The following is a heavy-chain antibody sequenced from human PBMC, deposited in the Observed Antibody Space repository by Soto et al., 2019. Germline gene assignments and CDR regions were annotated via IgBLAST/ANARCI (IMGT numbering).Heavy chain of an antibody. Sequence: SETLSLTCTVSGGSIRNNYWSWIRQPPGKGLEWVGYIYYTGTSKYNPSLKSRVTISVDSSKNQFSLKLDSVTAADTAVYYCASHDYGGFGLWGQGTLVTVSS. D-gene: IGHD4-17*01. V-gene: IGHV4-59*08. CDR1: GGSIRNNY. CDR2: IYYTGTS. J-gene: IGHJ4*02. CDR3: ASHDYGGFGL.